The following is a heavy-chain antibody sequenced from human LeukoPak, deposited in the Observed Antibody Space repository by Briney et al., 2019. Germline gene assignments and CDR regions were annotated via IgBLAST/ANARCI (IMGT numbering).Heavy chain of an antibody. CDR3: AKPLSTSVVTPLAYFFDS. J-gene: IGHJ4*02. Sequence: GGSLRLSCVASGFTFHTYAMSWVRQAPGRGLEWLSSISGPGSNTYYADSVKGRFSISRDNSRNTLFLQLNSLRAEDTAIYYCAKPLSTSVVTPLAYFFDSWGLGTLVSVSS. V-gene: IGHV3-23*01. CDR1: GFTFHTYA. CDR2: ISGPGSNT. D-gene: IGHD4-23*01.